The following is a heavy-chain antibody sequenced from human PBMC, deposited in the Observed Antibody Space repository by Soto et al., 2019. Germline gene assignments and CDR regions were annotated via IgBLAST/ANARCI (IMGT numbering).Heavy chain of an antibody. CDR1: GGTFDSFG. Sequence: QVQLVQSGAEVKKPGSSVTVSCKASGGTFDSFGISWIRQAPGQGLEWIGGIIPVFNTTDYAQKFQDRVTITADESTSTAYMELSSLTSEDSAMYYCAREKSRLTIGLLSPGGFDIWGQGTVVTVSS. D-gene: IGHD3-10*01. J-gene: IGHJ3*02. CDR2: IIPVFNTT. CDR3: AREKSRLTIGLLSPGGFDI. V-gene: IGHV1-69*01.